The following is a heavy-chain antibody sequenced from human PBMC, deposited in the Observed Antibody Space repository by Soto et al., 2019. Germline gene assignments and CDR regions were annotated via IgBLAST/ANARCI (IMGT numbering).Heavy chain of an antibody. D-gene: IGHD6-6*01. CDR2: INHSGST. CDR1: SGSISSISYY. CDR3: ARGPYIIAARRAQNWIDP. J-gene: IGHJ5*02. Sequence: PSETLSLTCTVSSGSISSISYYWGWIRQPPGKGQEWIGSINHSGSTNYNPSLKSRVTISVDTYKNQFTPKLSSVTDADTAVYYCARGPYIIAARRAQNWIDPWGQRTLVTVSS. V-gene: IGHV4-39*06.